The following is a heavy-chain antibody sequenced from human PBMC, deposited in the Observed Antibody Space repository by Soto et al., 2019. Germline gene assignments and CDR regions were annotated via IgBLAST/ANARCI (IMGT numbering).Heavy chain of an antibody. V-gene: IGHV4-31*03. CDR2: IYYGGAT. D-gene: IGHD6-13*01. CDR1: GASVKSGGYY. CDR3: ARDSIIAARAFEI. Sequence: PSETLSLTCSVSGASVKSGGYYLNWIRQHPGKDLEWMGNIYYGGATNYNPSLKSRLLISIDTPKNQFSLRLSSVTAADTAVYFCARDSIIAARAFEIWGQGTMVTVS. J-gene: IGHJ3*02.